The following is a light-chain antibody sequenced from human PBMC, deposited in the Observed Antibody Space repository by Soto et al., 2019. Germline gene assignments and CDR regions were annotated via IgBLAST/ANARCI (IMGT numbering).Light chain of an antibody. V-gene: IGKV3-11*01. CDR2: GAF. Sequence: EIVLTQSPATLSLSPGERATLSCRASPSVTNYLAWYQQKPGQAPRLLIYGAFNRATGIPARFSGSGSGTDFTLTISSLEPEDFAVYYCQQRNIWPPVTFGHGRRLEI. J-gene: IGKJ5*01. CDR3: QQRNIWPPVT. CDR1: PSVTNY.